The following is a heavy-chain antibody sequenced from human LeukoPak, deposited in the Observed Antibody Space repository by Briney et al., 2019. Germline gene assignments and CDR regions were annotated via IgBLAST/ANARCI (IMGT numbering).Heavy chain of an antibody. J-gene: IGHJ4*02. CDR1: GDSVSSNSAA. V-gene: IGHV6-1*01. Sequence: SQTLSLTCAISGDSVSSNSAAWNWIRQSPSRGLEWLGRTYYRSKWYNDYAVSVKSRITINPDTSKNQFSLQLNSVTPEDTAVYYCASSTPKQWLVRGHYFDYWGQGTLVTVSS. CDR2: TYYRSKWYN. D-gene: IGHD6-19*01. CDR3: ASSTPKQWLVRGHYFDY.